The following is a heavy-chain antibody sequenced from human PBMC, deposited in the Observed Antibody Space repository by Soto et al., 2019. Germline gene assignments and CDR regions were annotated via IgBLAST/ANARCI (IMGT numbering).Heavy chain of an antibody. J-gene: IGHJ5*02. CDR2: IIPIFGTA. CDR3: ARALFAHSWFDP. V-gene: IGHV1-69*06. Sequence: SVKVSCKASGGTFSSYAISWVRQAPGQGLEWMGGIIPIFGTANYAQKFQGRVTITADKSTSTAYMELSSLRSEDTAVYYCARALFAHSWFDPWGQGTLVTVSS. CDR1: GGTFSSYA. D-gene: IGHD2-21*01.